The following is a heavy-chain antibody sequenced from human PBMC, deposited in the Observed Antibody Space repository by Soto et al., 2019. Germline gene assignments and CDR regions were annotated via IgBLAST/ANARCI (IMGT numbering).Heavy chain of an antibody. CDR1: GFIFNSYW. J-gene: IGHJ4*02. D-gene: IGHD3-10*01. Sequence: GGSLRLSCAASGFIFNSYWMTWVRQAPGKGLEWVANIKPDGSVKNYVDSVKGRFTISRDNAENSLYLQMNSLRAEDTAVYYCARDPVRGDDYNFDYWGQGTLVTVSS. CDR2: IKPDGSVK. V-gene: IGHV3-7*01. CDR3: ARDPVRGDDYNFDY.